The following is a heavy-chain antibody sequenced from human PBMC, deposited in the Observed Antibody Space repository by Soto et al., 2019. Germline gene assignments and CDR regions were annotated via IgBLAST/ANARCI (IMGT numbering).Heavy chain of an antibody. Sequence: QVQLVESGGGVVQPGRSLRLSCAASGFTFIRYGMHWLRQAPGKGLEWVAVISYDGRNKYYADSVKGRFTISRDNSKNTLYLQMNSLRAEDTAVYYCAKVGQQLVGFDYWGQGTLVTVSS. CDR3: AKVGQQLVGFDY. D-gene: IGHD6-13*01. CDR1: GFTFIRYG. V-gene: IGHV3-30*18. J-gene: IGHJ4*02. CDR2: ISYDGRNK.